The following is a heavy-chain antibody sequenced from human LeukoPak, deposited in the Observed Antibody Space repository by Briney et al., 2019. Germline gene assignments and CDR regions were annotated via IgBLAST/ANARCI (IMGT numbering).Heavy chain of an antibody. D-gene: IGHD2-8*01. CDR2: IYYSGST. Sequence: PSETLSLTCTVSGGSISSYYWSWIRQPPGKGLEWIGYIYYSGSTNYNPSLKSRVTISVDTSKNQFSLKLSSVTAADTAVYYCAREGVTKDPRAFDIWGQGTMVTVSS. J-gene: IGHJ3*02. V-gene: IGHV4-59*01. CDR3: AREGVTKDPRAFDI. CDR1: GGSISSYY.